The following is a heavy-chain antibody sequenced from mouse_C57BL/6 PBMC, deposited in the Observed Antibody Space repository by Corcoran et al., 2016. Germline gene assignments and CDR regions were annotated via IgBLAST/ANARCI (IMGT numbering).Heavy chain of an antibody. Sequence: QIQLVQSGPELKKPGETVKISCKASGYTFTTYGMSWVKQAPGKGLKWMGWINTYSGVPTYADDFKGRFAFSLETSASTAYLQINNLKNEDTATYFCARPPSITTVVGGYWGQGTTLTVSS. CDR2: INTYSGVP. CDR1: GYTFTTYG. CDR3: ARPPSITTVVGGY. D-gene: IGHD1-1*01. V-gene: IGHV9-3*01. J-gene: IGHJ2*01.